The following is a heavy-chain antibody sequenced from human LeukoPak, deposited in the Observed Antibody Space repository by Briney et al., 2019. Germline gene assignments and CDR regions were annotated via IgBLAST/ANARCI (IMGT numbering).Heavy chain of an antibody. J-gene: IGHJ3*01. CDR3: ARGGADNSGYYFGSL. Sequence: GGSLRLSCAASGFTVRSSYMSWVRQAPGKGLEWVSVIYSGGSPDYADSAKGRFTISSDNSKNTLYLQMNSLRVEDTAVYYCARGGADNSGYYFGSLWDQGTMVTVSS. V-gene: IGHV3-53*01. CDR2: IYSGGSP. CDR1: GFTVRSSY. D-gene: IGHD3-22*01.